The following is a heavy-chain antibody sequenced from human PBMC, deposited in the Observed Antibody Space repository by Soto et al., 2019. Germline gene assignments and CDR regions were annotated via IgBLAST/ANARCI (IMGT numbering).Heavy chain of an antibody. D-gene: IGHD3-16*01. CDR3: ARDGAQNDSYYYYGMDV. J-gene: IGHJ6*02. CDR1: GFTFSSYA. Sequence: PGGSLRLSCAASGFTFSSYAMSWVRQAPGKGLEWVSAISGSSGSKYYADTVKGRFTISRDNSKNTLYLQMNSLRAEDTAVYYCARDGAQNDSYYYYGMDVWGQGTTVTVSS. V-gene: IGHV3-23*01. CDR2: ISGSSGSK.